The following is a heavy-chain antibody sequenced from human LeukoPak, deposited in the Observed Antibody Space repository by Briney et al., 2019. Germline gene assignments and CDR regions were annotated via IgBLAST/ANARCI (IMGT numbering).Heavy chain of an antibody. Sequence: SETLSLTCTVSGGSISSYYWSWIRQPPGRGLEWIGYIYYSGSTNYNPSLKSRVTISVDTSKNQFSLKLSSVTAADTAVYYCARLVVDNDSSGYGQEFDYWGQGTLVTVSS. D-gene: IGHD3-22*01. CDR1: GGSISSYY. J-gene: IGHJ4*02. CDR3: ARLVVDNDSSGYGQEFDY. V-gene: IGHV4-59*01. CDR2: IYYSGST.